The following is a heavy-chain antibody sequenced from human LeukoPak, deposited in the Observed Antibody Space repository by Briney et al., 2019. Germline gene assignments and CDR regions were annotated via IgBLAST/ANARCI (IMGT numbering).Heavy chain of an antibody. CDR1: GYTFTSYG. J-gene: IGHJ4*02. CDR2: ISAYNGNT. Sequence: ASVKVSCKASGYTFTSYGISWVRQAPGQGLEWMGWISAYNGNTNYAQKPQGRVTMTTDTSTSTAYMELRSLRSDDTAVYYCARDQVYCSSTSRYFDYWGQGTLVTVSS. D-gene: IGHD2-2*01. V-gene: IGHV1-18*01. CDR3: ARDQVYCSSTSRYFDY.